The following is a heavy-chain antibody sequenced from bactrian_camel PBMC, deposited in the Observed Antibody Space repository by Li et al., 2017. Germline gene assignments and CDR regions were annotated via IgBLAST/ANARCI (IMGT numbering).Heavy chain of an antibody. CDR3: TKTGICTYYAST. D-gene: IGHD2*01. Sequence: HVQLVESGGGSVQAGGSLRLSCTASGYRYASYCMGWFRQVPGKEREAVASISTDGISTYADSVKGRFTISRDNAQNTLYLQLNSLKTEDTAMYYCTKTGICTYYASTWGQGTQVTVS. V-gene: IGHV3S55*01. CDR1: GYRYASYC. J-gene: IGHJ4*01. CDR2: ISTDGIS.